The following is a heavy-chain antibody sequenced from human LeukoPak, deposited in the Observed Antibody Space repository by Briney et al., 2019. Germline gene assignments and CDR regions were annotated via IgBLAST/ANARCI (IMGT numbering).Heavy chain of an antibody. CDR1: GYTFTSYG. V-gene: IGHV1-18*01. J-gene: IGHJ5*01. D-gene: IGHD3-22*01. CDR2: ISAYNGNT. CDR3: ARVHYYDTSGHNWFDS. Sequence: ASVKVSCKTSGYTFTSYGISWVRQAPGQGLEWMGWISAYNGNTNFAQKFQGRVTMTTDTSTSTAYMELRRLRFDDSAVYYCARVHYYDTSGHNWFDSWGQGTLVTVSS.